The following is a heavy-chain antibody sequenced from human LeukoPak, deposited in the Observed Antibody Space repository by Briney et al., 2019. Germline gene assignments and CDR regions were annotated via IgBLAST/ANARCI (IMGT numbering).Heavy chain of an antibody. J-gene: IGHJ6*03. CDR2: IGTAGDT. V-gene: IGHV3-13*01. D-gene: IGHD2/OR15-2a*01. CDR3: ARSTRSTTYMDV. Sequence: PGGSLRLSCAASGFTFSSYDMHWVRQATGRGLEWVSAIGTAGDTYYPGSVKGRFTISRENAKNSLYLQMNSPRAGDTAVYYCARSTRSTTYMDVWGKGTTVTVSS. CDR1: GFTFSSYD.